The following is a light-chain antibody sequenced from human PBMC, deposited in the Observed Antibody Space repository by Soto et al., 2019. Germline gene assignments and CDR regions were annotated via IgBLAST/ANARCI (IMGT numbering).Light chain of an antibody. J-gene: IGLJ1*01. CDR1: SSDVGGYNY. V-gene: IGLV2-14*01. CDR2: EVS. CDR3: SSYTSSSTRLYV. Sequence: ALTQPASVSGSPGQSITISCTGTSSDVGGYNYVSWYQQHPGKAPKLMIYEVSNRPSGVSNRFSGSKSGNTASLTISGLQAEDEADYYCSSYTSSSTRLYVFGTGTKVTVL.